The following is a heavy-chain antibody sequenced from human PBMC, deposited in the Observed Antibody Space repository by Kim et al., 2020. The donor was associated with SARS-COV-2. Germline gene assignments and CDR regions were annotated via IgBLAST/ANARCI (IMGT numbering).Heavy chain of an antibody. D-gene: IGHD3-9*01. CDR1: GFTFSSYS. CDR3: ARDTRLVTDYYYGMDV. CDR2: ISSSSSYI. J-gene: IGHJ6*02. V-gene: IGHV3-21*01. Sequence: GGSLRLSCAASGFTFSSYSMNWVRQAPGKGLEWVSSISSSSSYIYYADSVKGRFTISRDNAKNSLYLQMNSLRAEDTAVYYCARDTRLVTDYYYGMDVWGQGTTVTVSS.